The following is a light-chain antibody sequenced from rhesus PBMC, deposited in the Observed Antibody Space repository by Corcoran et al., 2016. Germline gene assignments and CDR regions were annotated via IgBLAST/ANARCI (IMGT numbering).Light chain of an antibody. CDR1: QGITND. CDR2: EAS. V-gene: IGKV1-25*01. CDR3: QHYYSTPYS. J-gene: IGKJ2*01. Sequence: DIQMTQSPSSLSASVGDRVTITCRASQGITNDLAWFHQKRGETPKLLIYEASSVQSGLPSRFSGSGSGTDFTLPISSLQPEDFVIYYCQHYYSTPYSFGQGTKVEIK.